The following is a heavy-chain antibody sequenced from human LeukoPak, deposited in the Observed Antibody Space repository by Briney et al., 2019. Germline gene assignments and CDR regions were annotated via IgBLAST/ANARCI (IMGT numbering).Heavy chain of an antibody. J-gene: IGHJ6*02. CDR2: IKSKTDGGTT. V-gene: IGHV3-15*01. D-gene: IGHD1-1*01. CDR3: TSLPPRGYLYYYYGMDV. CDR1: GFTFSSYG. Sequence: PGGSLRLSCAASGFTFSSYGMHWVRQAPGKGLEWVGRIKSKTDGGTTDYAAPVKGRFTISRDDSKNTLYLQMNSLKTEDTAVYYCTSLPPRGYLYYYYGMDVWGQGTTVTVSS.